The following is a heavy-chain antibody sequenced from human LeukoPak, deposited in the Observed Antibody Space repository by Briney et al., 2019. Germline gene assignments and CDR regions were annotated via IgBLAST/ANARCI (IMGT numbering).Heavy chain of an antibody. CDR3: GRVRSGGYFDF. Sequence: PGGSLRLSCAASGFTFSSYEMNWVRQAPGKGLEWVSYIRSSGSTMYYADSVKGRFTISRDNAKNSLFLQMNSLRAEDTAVYYCGRVRSGGYFDFWGQGTLVTVSS. V-gene: IGHV3-48*03. CDR1: GFTFSSYE. J-gene: IGHJ4*02. D-gene: IGHD3-3*01. CDR2: IRSSGSTM.